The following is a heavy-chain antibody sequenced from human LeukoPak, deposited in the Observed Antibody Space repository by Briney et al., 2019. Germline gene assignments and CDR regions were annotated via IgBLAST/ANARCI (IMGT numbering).Heavy chain of an antibody. D-gene: IGHD6-19*01. CDR3: ARGPSGYSSGWLLDY. Sequence: GESLKISCKGSGYSFTSYWIGWVRQMPGKGLEWMGIIYPGDSDTRYSPSFQGQGTISADKSISTAYLQWSSLKASDTAMYYCARGPSGYSSGWLLDYWGQGTLVTVSS. CDR1: GYSFTSYW. V-gene: IGHV5-51*01. CDR2: IYPGDSDT. J-gene: IGHJ4*02.